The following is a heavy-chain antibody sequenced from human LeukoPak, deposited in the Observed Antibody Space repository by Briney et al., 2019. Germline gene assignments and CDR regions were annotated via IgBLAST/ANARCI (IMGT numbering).Heavy chain of an antibody. D-gene: IGHD3-10*01. J-gene: IGHJ5*02. CDR1: GGSISSYY. V-gene: IGHV4-59*12. CDR3: ARDSGTTGEVKFDP. Sequence: SETLSLTCTVSGGSISSYYWSWIRQPPGKGLEWIGYIYYSGSTNYNPSLKSRVTISVDTSKNQFSLKLSSVTAADTAVYYCARDSGTTGEVKFDPWGQGSLVTVSS. CDR2: IYYSGST.